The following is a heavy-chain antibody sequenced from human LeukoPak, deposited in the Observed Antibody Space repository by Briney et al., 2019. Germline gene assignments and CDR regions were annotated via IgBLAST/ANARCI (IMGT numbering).Heavy chain of an antibody. Sequence: GGSLRLSCAASGFTFGSYNMNWVRQAPGKGLEWVSSISSGSYIYYADSVRGRFSISRDNVKNSMSLQMNSLRAEDTAVYYCARDLAGGWEPTTQGAPFDYWGQGTLVTVSS. CDR3: ARDLAGGWEPTTQGAPFDY. V-gene: IGHV3-21*06. J-gene: IGHJ4*02. CDR2: ISSGSYI. CDR1: GFTFGSYN. D-gene: IGHD1-26*01.